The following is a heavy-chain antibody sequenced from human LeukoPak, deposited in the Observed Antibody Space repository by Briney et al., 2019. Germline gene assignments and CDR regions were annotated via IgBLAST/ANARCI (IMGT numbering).Heavy chain of an antibody. CDR3: ARRVSATRWFDP. V-gene: IGHV3-74*01. Sequence: GGSLRLSCAASGFTFSSYWMHWVRQAPGKGLVWVSRINSDGSTTNYADSVKGRFTISRDNAENTLYLQMNSLRIEDTAVYYCARRVSATRWFDPWGQGTLVTVSS. CDR2: INSDGSTT. J-gene: IGHJ5*02. CDR1: GFTFSSYW. D-gene: IGHD2-15*01.